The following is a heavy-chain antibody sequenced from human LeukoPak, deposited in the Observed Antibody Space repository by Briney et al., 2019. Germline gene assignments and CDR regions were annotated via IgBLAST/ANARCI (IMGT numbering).Heavy chain of an antibody. V-gene: IGHV3-30-3*01. CDR3: ARDPRYNSELDNYFDY. CDR1: GFTFSSYA. D-gene: IGHD1-20*01. CDR2: ISYDGSNK. J-gene: IGHJ4*02. Sequence: PGRSLRPSCAASGFTFSSYAMHWVRQAPGKGLEWVAVISYDGSNKYYADSVKGRFTISRDNSKNTLYLQMNSLRAEDTAVYYCARDPRYNSELDNYFDYWGQGTLVTVSS.